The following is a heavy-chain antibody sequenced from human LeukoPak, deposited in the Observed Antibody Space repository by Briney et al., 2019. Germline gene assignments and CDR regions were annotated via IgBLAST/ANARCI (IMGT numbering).Heavy chain of an antibody. CDR2: ISRSGSTK. Sequence: GGSLRLSCAASGFTFSNAWMSWVRQAPGKGLEWVSSISRSGSTKYYADSVKGRFTISRDNAKNSPFLQMNSLRAEDTAVYYCARVLRYCSGGNCYSGGLGYMDVWGKGTTVTISS. D-gene: IGHD2-15*01. V-gene: IGHV3-11*01. J-gene: IGHJ6*03. CDR3: ARVLRYCSGGNCYSGGLGYMDV. CDR1: GFTFSNAW.